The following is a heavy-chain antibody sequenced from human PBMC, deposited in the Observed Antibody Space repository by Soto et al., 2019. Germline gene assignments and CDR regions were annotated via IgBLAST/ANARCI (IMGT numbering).Heavy chain of an antibody. CDR1: GGSISSSSYY. CDR3: ARHGLRPNFYFDY. CDR2: IYYSGST. Sequence: PSETLSLTCTVSGGSISSSSYYWGWIRQPPGKGLEWIGSIYYSGSTYYNPSLKSRVTISVDTSKNQFSLKLSSVTAADTAVYYCARHGLRPNFYFDYWGQGTLVTVSS. J-gene: IGHJ4*02. V-gene: IGHV4-39*01. D-gene: IGHD4-17*01.